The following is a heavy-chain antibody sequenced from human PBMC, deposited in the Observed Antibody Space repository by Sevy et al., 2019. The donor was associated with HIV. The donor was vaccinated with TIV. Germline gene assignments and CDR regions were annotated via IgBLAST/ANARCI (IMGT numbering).Heavy chain of an antibody. V-gene: IGHV3-48*02. CDR2: ISSSSSTI. CDR3: AGGYSSSGYGMGGYYYYYGMDV. D-gene: IGHD6-13*01. J-gene: IGHJ6*02. CDR1: GFTFSSYS. Sequence: GGSLRLSCAASGFTFSSYSMNWVRQAPGKGLEWVSYISSSSSTIYYADSVKGRFTISRDNAKNSLYLQMNSLGDEDTAVYYCAGGYSSSGYGMGGYYYYYGMDVWGQGTTVTVSS.